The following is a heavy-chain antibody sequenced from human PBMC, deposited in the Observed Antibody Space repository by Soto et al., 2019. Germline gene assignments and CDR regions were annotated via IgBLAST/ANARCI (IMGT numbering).Heavy chain of an antibody. CDR1: GFTFDDFA. CDR2: ITWDGHKT. J-gene: IGHJ6*02. Sequence: EVRLVESGGVVVQPGGSLRLSCAASGFTFDDFAMHWVRQVPGKGLEWVSLITWDGHKTYYGDSVKGRFTISRDNNKNSLFLQMTSLTSEDTALYYCAQDLRYSGGSDYYHYGMDVWGQGTTVTVSS. CDR3: AQDLRYSGGSDYYHYGMDV. V-gene: IGHV3-43*01. D-gene: IGHD1-26*01.